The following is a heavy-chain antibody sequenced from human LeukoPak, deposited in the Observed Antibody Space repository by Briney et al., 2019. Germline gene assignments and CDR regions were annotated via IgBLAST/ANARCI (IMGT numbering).Heavy chain of an antibody. CDR3: AKDPSYYYDSSGYHPWYFDY. CDR1: GFTFSSYA. D-gene: IGHD3-22*01. V-gene: IGHV3-23*01. J-gene: IGHJ4*02. Sequence: GGSLRLSCAASGFTFSSYAMSWVRQAPGKGLEWVSAISGSGGSTYYADSVKGRFTISKDNSKNTLYLQMNSLRAEDTAVYYCAKDPSYYYDSSGYHPWYFDYWGQGTLVTVSS. CDR2: ISGSGGST.